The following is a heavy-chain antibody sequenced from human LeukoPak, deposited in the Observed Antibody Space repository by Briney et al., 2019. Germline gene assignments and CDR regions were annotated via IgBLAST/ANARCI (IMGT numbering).Heavy chain of an antibody. CDR3: AAAPTHYYDSSGYYDDY. J-gene: IGHJ4*02. Sequence: GGSLRLSCAASGFTFSSYAMSWVRQAPGKGLEWVSAISGSGGSTYYADSVKGRFTISRDNSKNTLYLQMNSLRAEDTAVYYCAAAPTHYYDSSGYYDDYWGQGTLVAVSS. CDR2: ISGSGGST. V-gene: IGHV3-23*01. CDR1: GFTFSSYA. D-gene: IGHD3-22*01.